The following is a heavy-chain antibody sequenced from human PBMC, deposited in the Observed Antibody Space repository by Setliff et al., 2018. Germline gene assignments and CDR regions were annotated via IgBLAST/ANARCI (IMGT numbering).Heavy chain of an antibody. Sequence: PSETLSLTCSVSGGSISSYYWSWIRQPPGKGLEWIGNIHTSGTNYNPSLKSRVTISVDTSKNQFSLNLNSVTAADTAVYYCAREVGISGYYGRSSHNAFDIWGQGTMVTVSS. V-gene: IGHV4-59*01. CDR1: GGSISSYY. CDR2: IHTSGT. J-gene: IGHJ3*02. CDR3: AREVGISGYYGRSSHNAFDI. D-gene: IGHD3-22*01.